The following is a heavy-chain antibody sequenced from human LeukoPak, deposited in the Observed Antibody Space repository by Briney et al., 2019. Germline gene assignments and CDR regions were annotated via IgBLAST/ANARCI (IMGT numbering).Heavy chain of an antibody. V-gene: IGHV5-51*01. CDR1: GYSFTSYW. CDR3: ARIGYCSSTSCYDFDY. J-gene: IGHJ4*02. CDR2: IYPGDSDT. Sequence: NTGASLQISCKGSGYSFTSYWIGWVRQLPGKGLEWMGIIYPGDSDTRYSPSFQGQVAISADKSISTAYLQWSSLKASDTAMYYCARIGYCSSTSCYDFDYWGQGTLVTVSS. D-gene: IGHD2-2*01.